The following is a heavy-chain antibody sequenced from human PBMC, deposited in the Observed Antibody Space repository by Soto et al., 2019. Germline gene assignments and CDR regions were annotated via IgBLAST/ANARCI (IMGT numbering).Heavy chain of an antibody. D-gene: IGHD3-3*01. CDR3: AKGLRRFGGKSATCDS. CDR1: GFTVTNYA. CDR2: ITGDNRA. Sequence: GGSLILSCAASGFTVTNYAMNWVRQSPEKGLEWVSIITGDNRAYYTDSVSGRFTISRDNSKNTVYLQMNSLRRDDTALYYCAKGLRRFGGKSATCDSWGQGVLVTVSS. J-gene: IGHJ5*01. V-gene: IGHV3-23*01.